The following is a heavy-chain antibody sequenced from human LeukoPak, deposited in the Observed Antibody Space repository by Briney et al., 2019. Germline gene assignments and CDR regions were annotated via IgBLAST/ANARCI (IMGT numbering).Heavy chain of an antibody. V-gene: IGHV3-7*03. J-gene: IGHJ3*02. CDR3: ARDRAYSSFDI. D-gene: IGHD4-11*01. CDR1: GFTFSQSW. Sequence: GGSLRLSCAASGFTFSQSWMWWVRQSPGKGXXWVAKIKEDGSQKYYVDSVEGRFTISRDNAKNSLYLQMNTLRAEDTAVYYCARDRAYSSFDIWGQGTMVTVSS. CDR2: IKEDGSQK.